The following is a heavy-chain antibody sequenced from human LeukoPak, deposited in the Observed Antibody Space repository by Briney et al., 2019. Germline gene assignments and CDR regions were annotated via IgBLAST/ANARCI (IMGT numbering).Heavy chain of an antibody. J-gene: IGHJ4*02. CDR1: GFRFSSYG. CDR3: AKRGNYDSSGYYPFDS. Sequence: GGSPRLSCAASGFRFSSYGMHWVRQAPGKGLEWVAFIQYDGSNKHYADSVKGRFTISRDNYKNTLYLQMNILRPEDTAVYYCAKRGNYDSSGYYPFDSWGQGTLVTVSS. CDR2: IQYDGSNK. V-gene: IGHV3-30*02. D-gene: IGHD3-22*01.